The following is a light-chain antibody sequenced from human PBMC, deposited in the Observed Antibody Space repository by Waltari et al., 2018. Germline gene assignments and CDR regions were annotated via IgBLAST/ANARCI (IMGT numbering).Light chain of an antibody. CDR2: TNN. V-gene: IGLV1-44*01. Sequence: QSVLTQPPSASGTPGQRVTISCSGSTSNIGSNTVTWYQQVPGTAPKLLIYTNNQRPSGVPDRFSGSKSGTSASLAISGLQSEDEADYYWAAWDDSLKGYVFGPGTKVTVL. J-gene: IGLJ1*01. CDR3: AAWDDSLKGYV. CDR1: TSNIGSNT.